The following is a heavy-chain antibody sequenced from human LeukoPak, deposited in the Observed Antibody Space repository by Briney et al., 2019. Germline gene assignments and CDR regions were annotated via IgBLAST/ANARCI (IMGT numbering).Heavy chain of an antibody. CDR1: GYRFTSYD. CDR3: ARDGPTAAPFDY. CDR2: INPSGGST. D-gene: IGHD2-2*01. Sequence: GASVKVSCKASGYRFTSYDMHWVRQAPGQGLEWMGIINPSGGSTSYAQRFQGRVAMTRDTSTTTVYMEVNSLTSEDTAVYFCARDGPTAAPFDYWGQGNLVTVSS. V-gene: IGHV1-46*01. J-gene: IGHJ4*02.